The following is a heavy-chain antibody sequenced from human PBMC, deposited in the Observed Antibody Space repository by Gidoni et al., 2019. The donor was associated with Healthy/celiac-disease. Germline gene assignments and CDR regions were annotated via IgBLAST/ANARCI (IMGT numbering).Heavy chain of an antibody. CDR2: INHSGST. CDR1: GGSFSGYY. V-gene: IGHV4-34*01. D-gene: IGHD3-10*01. J-gene: IGHJ4*02. CDR3: ARGGGFGELFLAFDY. Sequence: QVQLQQWGAGLLKPSETLSLTCAVYGGSFSGYYWSWIRQPPGKGLEWIGEINHSGSTNYNPSLKSRVTISVDTSKNQFSLKLSSVTAADTAVYYCARGGGFGELFLAFDYWGQGTLVTVSS.